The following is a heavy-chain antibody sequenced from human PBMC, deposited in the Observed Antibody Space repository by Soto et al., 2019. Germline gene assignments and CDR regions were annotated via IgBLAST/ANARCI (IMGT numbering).Heavy chain of an antibody. CDR1: GVSISSYY. J-gene: IGHJ4*02. Sequence: SETLSLTCTVSGVSISSYYWSWIRQPPGKGLEWIGYIYYSGSTNYNPSLKSRVTISVDTSKNQFSLKLSSVTAADTAVYYCATIRNDYDSSGYYYFDYWGQGTLVTVSS. CDR2: IYYSGST. CDR3: ATIRNDYDSSGYYYFDY. V-gene: IGHV4-59*08. D-gene: IGHD3-22*01.